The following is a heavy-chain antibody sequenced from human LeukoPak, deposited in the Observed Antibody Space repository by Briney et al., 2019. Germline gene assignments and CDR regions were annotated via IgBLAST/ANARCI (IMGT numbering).Heavy chain of an antibody. D-gene: IGHD5-18*01. CDR3: ARGYSYGGFDY. CDR2: ISSSCSTI. V-gene: IGHV3-48*03. CDR1: EFTFSSYE. Sequence: PGGSLRLSCAASEFTFSSYEMNWVRQAPGKGLEWVSYISSSCSTIYYADSVKGRFTISRDNAKNSLYLQMNSLRAEDTAVYYCARGYSYGGFDYWGQGTLVTVSS. J-gene: IGHJ4*02.